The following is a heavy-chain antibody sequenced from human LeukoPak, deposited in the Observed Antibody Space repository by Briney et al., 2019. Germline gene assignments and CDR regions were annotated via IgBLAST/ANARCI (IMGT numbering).Heavy chain of an antibody. V-gene: IGHV3-49*04. CDR1: GFTFGNYG. CDR2: IRSKTYGGTV. CDR3: TSVYCSGGSCYPNLPDY. Sequence: PGGSLRLSCTGSGFTFGNYGMSWVRQAPGKGLEWVGLIRSKTYGGTVVYAASVKGRFTISRDDSKSIAYVQMNSLTTEDTAVYYCTSVYCSGGSCYPNLPDYWGQGTLVTVSS. D-gene: IGHD2-15*01. J-gene: IGHJ4*02.